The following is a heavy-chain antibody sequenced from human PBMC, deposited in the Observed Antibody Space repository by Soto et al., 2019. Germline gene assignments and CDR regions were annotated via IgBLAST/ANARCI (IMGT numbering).Heavy chain of an antibody. CDR1: GGSISSYY. D-gene: IGHD3-10*01. V-gene: IGHV4-59*01. Sequence: SETLSLTCTVSGGSISSYYWSWIRQPPGKGLEWIGYIYYSGSTNYNPSLKSRVTISVDTSKNQFSLKLSSVTAADTAVYYCARGHPSTMEFDYWGQGTLVTVSS. J-gene: IGHJ4*02. CDR3: ARGHPSTMEFDY. CDR2: IYYSGST.